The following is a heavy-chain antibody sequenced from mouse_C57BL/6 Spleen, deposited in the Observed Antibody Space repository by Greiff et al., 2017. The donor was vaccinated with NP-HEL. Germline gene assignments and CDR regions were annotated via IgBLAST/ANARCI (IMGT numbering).Heavy chain of an antibody. CDR3: ARRATYGSSYIFAY. D-gene: IGHD1-1*01. V-gene: IGHV5-17*01. CDR2: ISSGSSTI. Sequence: EVQVVESGGGLVKPGGSLKLSCAASGFTFSDYGMHWVRQAPEKGLEWVAYISSGSSTIYYADTVKGRFTISRDNAKNTLFLQMTSLRSEDTAMYYCARRATYGSSYIFAYWGQGTLVTVSA. J-gene: IGHJ3*01. CDR1: GFTFSDYG.